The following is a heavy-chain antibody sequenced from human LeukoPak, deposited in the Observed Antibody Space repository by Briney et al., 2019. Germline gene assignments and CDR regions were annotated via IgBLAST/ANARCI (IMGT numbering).Heavy chain of an antibody. V-gene: IGHV4-59*01. J-gene: IGHJ1*01. Sequence: SETLSLTCTVSGGSISSYYWSWIRQPPGKGLEWIGYIDYSGSANYNPSLKSRVAISVDTSKNQFSLKLSSVTAADTAIYYCARGISPYYYDSSGYPFQHWGQGTLLTVS. CDR2: IDYSGSA. D-gene: IGHD3-22*01. CDR3: ARGISPYYYDSSGYPFQH. CDR1: GGSISSYY.